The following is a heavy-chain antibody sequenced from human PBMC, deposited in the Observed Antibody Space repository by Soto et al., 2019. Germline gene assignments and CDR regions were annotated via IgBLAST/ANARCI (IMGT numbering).Heavy chain of an antibody. CDR3: ARVPTRGRGAHSQPSEYYYYYYMDV. D-gene: IGHD3-10*01. CDR1: GASISSYY. CDR2: MSYSGGT. Sequence: SETLSLTCTVSGASISSYYWSWFRQPPGKGVEWIGYMSYSGGTNYNPSLKGRVTISVDSSKNKISLKLSSVTAADTAVSYCARVPTRGRGAHSQPSEYYYYYYMDVWGKGTTFTVSS. V-gene: IGHV4-59*01. J-gene: IGHJ6*03.